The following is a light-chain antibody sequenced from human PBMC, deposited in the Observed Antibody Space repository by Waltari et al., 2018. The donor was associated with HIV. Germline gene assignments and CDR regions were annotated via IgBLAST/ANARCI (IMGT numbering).Light chain of an antibody. J-gene: IGLJ1*01. V-gene: IGLV9-49*01. CDR2: VGTGGIVG. CDR3: GADHGSGSNFVYV. Sequence: QPVLTQPPSASASLGASVTLPCPLSRGSSTYKLAWYHPRPGQGPRFVMRVGTGGIVGSKGDGIPDRFSVLGSGLNRYLTIKNIQEEDESDYHCGADHGSGSNFVYVFGTGTKVTVL. CDR1: RGSSTYK.